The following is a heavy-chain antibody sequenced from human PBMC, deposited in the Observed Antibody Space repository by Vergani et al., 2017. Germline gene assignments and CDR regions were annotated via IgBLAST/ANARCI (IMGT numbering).Heavy chain of an antibody. V-gene: IGHV4-34*01. D-gene: IGHD2-2*02. CDR3: ATSGYRRWGYYFDD. Sequence: QVQLQQWGPGPLKPSETLSLTCAVYGGSLSGYYLCLIRAAPGTGLEWVGEICHTEYTKYSPSLKSRVTVSVEESRTLFSLRLNSVTAADTAVYYCATSGYRRWGYYFDDWGQGILVTVSS. CDR1: GGSLSGYY. J-gene: IGHJ4*02. CDR2: ICHTEYT.